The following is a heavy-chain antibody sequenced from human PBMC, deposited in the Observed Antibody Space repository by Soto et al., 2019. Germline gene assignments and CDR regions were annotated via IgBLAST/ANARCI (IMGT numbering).Heavy chain of an antibody. Sequence: ASVKVSCKAPGFTFTSSAVQWVRQARGQRLEWIGWIVVGSGNTNYAQKFQERVTITRDMSTSTAYMELSSLRSEDTAVYYCAADSGWTNDAFDIWGQGTMVTVSS. V-gene: IGHV1-58*01. D-gene: IGHD6-19*01. CDR1: GFTFTSSA. CDR3: AADSGWTNDAFDI. J-gene: IGHJ3*02. CDR2: IVVGSGNT.